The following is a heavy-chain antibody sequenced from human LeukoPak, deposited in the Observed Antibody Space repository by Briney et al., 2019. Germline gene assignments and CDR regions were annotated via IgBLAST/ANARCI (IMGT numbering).Heavy chain of an antibody. CDR1: GGSFSGYY. J-gene: IGHJ6*03. D-gene: IGHD2-2*01. CDR2: INHSGST. CDR3: ARAGYCSSTSCYAIYYMDV. Sequence: KASETLSLTCAVYGGSFSGYYWSWIRQPPGKGLEWIGEINHSGSTNYNPSLKSRVTISVDTSKNQFSLKLSSVTAADTAVYYCARAGYCSSTSCYAIYYMDVWGKGTTVTISS. V-gene: IGHV4-34*01.